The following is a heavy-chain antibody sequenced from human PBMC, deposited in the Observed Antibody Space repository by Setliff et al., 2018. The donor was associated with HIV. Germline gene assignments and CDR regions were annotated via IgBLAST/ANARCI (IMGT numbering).Heavy chain of an antibody. CDR1: GGTFSNYG. Sequence: GASVKVSCKASGGTFSNYGMSWVRQAPGQGLEWMGRIIPIVTIAHYAEQFVGRVTITADKSTSTTYMELSSLRSEDTAVYYCARVNSDAFDVWGQGTKVTVSS. CDR2: IIPIVTIA. J-gene: IGHJ3*01. CDR3: ARVNSDAFDV. V-gene: IGHV1-69*04.